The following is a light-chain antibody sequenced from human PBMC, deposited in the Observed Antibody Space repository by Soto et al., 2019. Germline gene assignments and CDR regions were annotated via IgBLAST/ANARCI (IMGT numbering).Light chain of an antibody. CDR3: SSYTSSSTSVV. CDR2: DVS. CDR1: SSDVGGYNY. V-gene: IGLV2-14*01. J-gene: IGLJ2*01. Sequence: QSALTQPASVSGSPGQSLTISCTGTSSDVGGYNYVSWYQQHPGKAPKLMIYDVSNRPSVVSNRFSGSKSGNTASLTISGIQAEDEADYYCSSYTSSSTSVVFGGGTKLTV.